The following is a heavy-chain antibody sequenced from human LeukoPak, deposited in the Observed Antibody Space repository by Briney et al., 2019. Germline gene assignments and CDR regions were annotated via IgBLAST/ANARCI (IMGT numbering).Heavy chain of an antibody. V-gene: IGHV4-59*02. CDR1: GGSVTTYY. Sequence: PSETLSLTCTVSGGSVTTYYWSWIRQPPGKGLEWIGYIYDSGSTNYNPSLKSRVTISEDTSKRQFSLELRSVTAADTAVYYCARVVGRYCSSTSCYIDYWGQGTLVTVSS. J-gene: IGHJ4*02. CDR2: IYDSGST. D-gene: IGHD2-2*02. CDR3: ARVVGRYCSSTSCYIDY.